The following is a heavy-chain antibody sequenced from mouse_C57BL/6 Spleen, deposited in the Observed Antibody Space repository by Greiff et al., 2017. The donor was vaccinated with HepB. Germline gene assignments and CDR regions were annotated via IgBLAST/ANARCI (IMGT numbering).Heavy chain of an antibody. V-gene: IGHV5-16*01. Sequence: EVKLVESEGGLVQPGSSMKLSCTASGFTFSDYYMAWVRQVPEKGLEWVANINYDGSSTYYLDSLKSRFIISRDNAKNILYLQMSSLKSEDTATYYCARDDGNSPFDYWGQGTTLTVSS. D-gene: IGHD2-1*01. CDR1: GFTFSDYY. CDR2: INYDGSST. CDR3: ARDDGNSPFDY. J-gene: IGHJ2*01.